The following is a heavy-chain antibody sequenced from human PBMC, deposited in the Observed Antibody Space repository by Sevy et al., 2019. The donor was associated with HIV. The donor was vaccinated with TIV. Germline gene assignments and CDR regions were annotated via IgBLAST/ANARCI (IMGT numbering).Heavy chain of an antibody. CDR1: GFTFSSYA. CDR3: ARDYGGNSDAFDY. Sequence: GGSLRLSCAASGFTFSSYAMHWVRQAPGKGLEWVAVISYDGSNKYYADSVKGRFTISGDNSKNTLYLQMNSLRAEDTAVYYCARDYGGNSDAFDYWGQGTLVTVSS. V-gene: IGHV3-30-3*01. D-gene: IGHD4-17*01. J-gene: IGHJ4*02. CDR2: ISYDGSNK.